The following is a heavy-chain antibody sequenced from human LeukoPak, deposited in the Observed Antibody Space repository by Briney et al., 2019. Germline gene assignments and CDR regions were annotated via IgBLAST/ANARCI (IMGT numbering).Heavy chain of an antibody. D-gene: IGHD3-10*01. CDR3: ARDRGYYGSGNYFDY. J-gene: IGHJ4*02. V-gene: IGHV1-2*04. Sequence: LWASVKVSCKASGYTFTGYYMHWVRQAPGQGLEWMGWINPNSGGTNYAQKFQGWVTMTRDTSISTAYMELSRLRSDDTAVYYCARDRGYYGSGNYFDYWGQGTLVTVSS. CDR1: GYTFTGYY. CDR2: INPNSGGT.